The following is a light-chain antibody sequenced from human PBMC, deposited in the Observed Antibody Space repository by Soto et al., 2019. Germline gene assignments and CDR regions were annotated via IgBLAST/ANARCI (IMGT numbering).Light chain of an antibody. CDR3: QQSYITPST. CDR1: QDITTY. Sequence: EIVLTQSPATLSLSPGERATLSCRASQDITTYLAWYQHRPGQGPRLLIYEASKRATGIPARFSSSGSGTDFTLTISSLEPEDFATYSCQQSYITPSTFGQGTKLEIK. CDR2: EAS. V-gene: IGKV3-11*01. J-gene: IGKJ2*01.